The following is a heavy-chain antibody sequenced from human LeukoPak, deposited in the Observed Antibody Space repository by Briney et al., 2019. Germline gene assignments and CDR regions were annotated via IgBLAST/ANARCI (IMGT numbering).Heavy chain of an antibody. CDR3: AKDSGGTYFYYYYYMDV. CDR1: GFSFSTYA. V-gene: IGHV3-23*01. CDR2: ISAGGATI. D-gene: IGHD1-26*01. J-gene: IGHJ6*03. Sequence: GGSLRLSCAASGFSFSTYAMSWVRPAPGKGLEWVSAISAGGATIYYADSVKGRFTVSRDNSKNTLYLHMNSLRAEDTAIYYCAKDSGGTYFYYYYYMDVWGKGTTVTVSS.